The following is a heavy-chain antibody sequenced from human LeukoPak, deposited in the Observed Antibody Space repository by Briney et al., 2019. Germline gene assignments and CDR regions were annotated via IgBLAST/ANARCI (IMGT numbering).Heavy chain of an antibody. V-gene: IGHV3-21*01. J-gene: IGHJ4*02. CDR2: ISSSSSYI. D-gene: IGHD6-13*01. CDR3: AGVYSSSPLFDY. Sequence: GGTLRLSCAASGFTFSSYSMNWVRQAPGKGLEWVSSISSSSSYIYYADSVKGRFTISRDNAKNSLYLQMNSLRAEDTAVYYCAGVYSSSPLFDYWGQGTLVTVSS. CDR1: GFTFSSYS.